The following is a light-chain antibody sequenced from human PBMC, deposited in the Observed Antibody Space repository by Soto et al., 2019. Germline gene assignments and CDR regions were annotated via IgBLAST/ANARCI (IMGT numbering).Light chain of an antibody. V-gene: IGLV2-14*01. CDR2: DVN. J-gene: IGLJ2*01. CDR3: SSYTTTTTLEV. Sequence: QSVLTQPASVSGSPGQSITISCTGTASDVGAYSYVSWYQQHPGKAPKLMIFDVNNRPSGVSNRFSGSKSGNTASLTISGLQAEDEADYYCSSYTTTTTLEVFGGGTKLTVL. CDR1: ASDVGAYSY.